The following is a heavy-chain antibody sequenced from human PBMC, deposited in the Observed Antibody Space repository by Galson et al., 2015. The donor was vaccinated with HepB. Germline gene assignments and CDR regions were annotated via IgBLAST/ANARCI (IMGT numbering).Heavy chain of an antibody. J-gene: IGHJ4*02. CDR2: ISSSSSYT. Sequence: SLRLSCAASGFTFSDYYMSWIRQAPGKGLEWVSYISSSSSYTNYADSVKGRFTMTRDTSISTAYMELSSLRSDDTAVYYCARVAVAGTDGGGFDYWGQGTLVTVSS. D-gene: IGHD6-19*01. CDR1: GFTFSDYY. V-gene: IGHV3-11*05. CDR3: ARVAVAGTDGGGFDY.